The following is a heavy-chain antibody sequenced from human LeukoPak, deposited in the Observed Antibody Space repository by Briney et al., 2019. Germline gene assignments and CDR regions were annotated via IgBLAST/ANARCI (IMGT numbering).Heavy chain of an antibody. V-gene: IGHV3-23*01. Sequence: GGSLRLSCAASGFTFSSSAMSWVREAPGKGLEWVSSISARGISTYYADSVKGRFTISRDNSKNTLYLQMNSLRGDDIGVYYCAKSFDFSNGHSPILTPFDSWGQGTLVSVSS. CDR2: ISARGIST. D-gene: IGHD3-3*01. CDR1: GFTFSSSA. CDR3: AKSFDFSNGHSPILTPFDS. J-gene: IGHJ4*02.